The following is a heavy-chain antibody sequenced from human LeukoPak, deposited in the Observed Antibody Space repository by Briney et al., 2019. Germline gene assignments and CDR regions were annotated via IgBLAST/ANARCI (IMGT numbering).Heavy chain of an antibody. Sequence: SVKVSRKASGGTLSSYTISWVRQAPGQGLEWMGRIIPILGIANYAQKFQGRVTITADKSTSTAYMELSSLRSEDTAVYYCARGVHSSSWAYYYYYMDVWGKGTTVTVSS. CDR1: GGTLSSYT. V-gene: IGHV1-69*02. CDR3: ARGVHSSSWAYYYYYMDV. CDR2: IIPILGIA. D-gene: IGHD6-13*01. J-gene: IGHJ6*03.